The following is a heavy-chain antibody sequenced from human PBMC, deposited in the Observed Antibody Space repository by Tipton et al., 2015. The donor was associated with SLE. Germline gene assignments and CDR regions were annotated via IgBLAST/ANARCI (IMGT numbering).Heavy chain of an antibody. CDR2: IYYSGST. Sequence: TLSLTCTVSGGSISSSSYPWAWLRQPPGKGLEWIGYIYYSGSTNYNPSLKSRVTISVDTSKNQFSLKLSSVTAADTAVYYCARSAGYSSSWAHFDYWGQGTLLTVSS. CDR1: GGSISSSSYP. V-gene: IGHV4-61*05. J-gene: IGHJ4*02. CDR3: ARSAGYSSSWAHFDY. D-gene: IGHD6-13*01.